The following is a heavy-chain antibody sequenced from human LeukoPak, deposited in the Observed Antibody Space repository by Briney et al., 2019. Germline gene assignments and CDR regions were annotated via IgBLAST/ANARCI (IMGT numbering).Heavy chain of an antibody. CDR1: GGSISSGGYS. D-gene: IGHD6-19*01. J-gene: IGHJ4*02. CDR2: IYHSGST. V-gene: IGHV4-30-2*01. CDR3: ARGLHRSFSGYYFDY. Sequence: SSQTLSLTCAVSGGSISSGGYSWSWIRQPPGKGLEWIGYIYHSGSTYYNPSLKSRVTISVDRSKNQFSLKLSSVTAADTAVYYRARGLHRSFSGYYFDYWGQGTLVTVSS.